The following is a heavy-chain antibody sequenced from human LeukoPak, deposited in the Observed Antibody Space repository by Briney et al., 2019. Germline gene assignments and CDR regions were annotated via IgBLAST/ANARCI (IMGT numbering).Heavy chain of an antibody. CDR2: ISGSGGST. V-gene: IGHV3-23*01. Sequence: GGSLRLSCAASGFTFSSYAMSWVRQAPGKGLEWVSAISGSGGSTYYADSVKGRFTISRDNSKNTLYLQMNSLRAEDTAVYYCAKETYDSSGYRNWFDPWGQGTLVTVSS. D-gene: IGHD3-22*01. CDR1: GFTFSSYA. J-gene: IGHJ5*02. CDR3: AKETYDSSGYRNWFDP.